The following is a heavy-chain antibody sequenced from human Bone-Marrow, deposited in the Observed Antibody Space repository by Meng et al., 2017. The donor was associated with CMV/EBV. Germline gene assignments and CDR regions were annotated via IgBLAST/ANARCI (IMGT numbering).Heavy chain of an antibody. D-gene: IGHD2-21*01. J-gene: IGHJ5*02. CDR3: ARVGIVVVS. CDR2: ISSSSSTI. V-gene: IGHV3-48*04. Sequence: GESLKISCAASGFTFSSYSMNWVRQAPGKGLEWVSYISSSSSTIYYADSVKGRFTISRDNAKNSLYLQMNSLRAEDTAVYYCARVGIVVVSWGQGTRVTVSS. CDR1: GFTFSSYS.